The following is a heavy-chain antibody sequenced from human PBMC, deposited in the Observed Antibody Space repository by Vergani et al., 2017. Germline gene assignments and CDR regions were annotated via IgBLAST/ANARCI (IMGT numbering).Heavy chain of an antibody. D-gene: IGHD6-6*01. V-gene: IGHV4-34*01. CDR2: INHSGST. J-gene: IGHJ3*02. CDR3: AREGYSSSSSDAFDI. CDR1: GGSFSGYY. Sequence: QVQLQQWGAGLLKPSETLSLTCAVYGGSFSGYYWSWIRQPPGKGLEWIGEINHSGSTNYNPSLKSRVTISVDTSKNQFSLKLSSVTAADTAVYYCAREGYSSSSSDAFDIWGQGTMVTVSS.